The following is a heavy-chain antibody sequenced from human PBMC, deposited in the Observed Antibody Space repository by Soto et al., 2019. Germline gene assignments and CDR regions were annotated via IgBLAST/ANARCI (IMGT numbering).Heavy chain of an antibody. D-gene: IGHD4-17*01. Sequence: ESGGGLVKPGGSLRLSCAASRFTFTNAWMTWVRQAPGKGLEWVGRIKSKTDDGTTYYAAPVKGRFTISRDDSKNTLYLQMNSLRPEDTAVYYCTTATVTTAFDIWGQGTVVTVSS. V-gene: IGHV3-15*01. CDR2: IKSKTDDGTT. CDR3: TTATVTTAFDI. CDR1: RFTFTNAW. J-gene: IGHJ3*02.